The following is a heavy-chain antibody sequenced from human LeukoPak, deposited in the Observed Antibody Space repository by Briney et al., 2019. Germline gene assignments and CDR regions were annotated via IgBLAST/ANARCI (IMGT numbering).Heavy chain of an antibody. D-gene: IGHD3-22*01. J-gene: IGHJ4*02. CDR3: ARDRGNYYDSRNDY. Sequence: GGSLRLSCAASGFTFSSYSMNWVRQAPGKGLEWVSSISSSSSYIYYADSVKGRFTISRDNAKNSVYLQMNSLRAEDTAVYYCARDRGNYYDSRNDYWGQGTLVTVSS. V-gene: IGHV3-21*01. CDR1: GFTFSSYS. CDR2: ISSSSSYI.